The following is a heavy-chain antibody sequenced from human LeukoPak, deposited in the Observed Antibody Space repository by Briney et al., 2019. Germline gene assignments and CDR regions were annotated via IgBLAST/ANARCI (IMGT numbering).Heavy chain of an antibody. CDR3: ARARAAVYYFDY. V-gene: IGHV4-59*08. D-gene: IGHD6-13*01. CDR2: IYYSGST. CDR1: GGSISSYY. Sequence: SETLSLTCTISGGSISSYYWSWIRQPPGKGLEGIGYIYYSGSTNYNPSLKSRVTISVDTSKNQFSLKLSSVTAADTAVYYCARARAAVYYFDYWGQGTLVTVSS. J-gene: IGHJ4*02.